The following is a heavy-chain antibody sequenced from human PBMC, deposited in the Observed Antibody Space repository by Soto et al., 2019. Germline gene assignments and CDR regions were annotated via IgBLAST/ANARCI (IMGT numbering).Heavy chain of an antibody. CDR3: ARPFIAPKHCSGGSCYSPFDY. Sequence: QVQLVESGGGLVKPGGSLRLSCAASGFTFSDYYMSWIRQAPGKGLEWVSYISSSGSTIYYADSVKGRFTISRDNAKNSLYLQMNSLRAEDTAVYYCARPFIAPKHCSGGSCYSPFDYWGQGTLVTVSS. CDR2: ISSSGSTI. V-gene: IGHV3-11*01. J-gene: IGHJ4*02. D-gene: IGHD2-15*01. CDR1: GFTFSDYY.